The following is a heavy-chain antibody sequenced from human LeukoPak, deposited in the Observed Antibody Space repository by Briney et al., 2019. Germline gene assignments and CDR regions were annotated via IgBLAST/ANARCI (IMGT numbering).Heavy chain of an antibody. Sequence: PGGSLRLSCAASGFTFSSYGMHWVRQAPGKGLEWVAVISYDGSNKYYADSVKGRFTISRDNSKNTLYLQMNSLRAEDTAVYYCAKAPWQQLDDYFDYWGQGTLVTVSS. V-gene: IGHV3-30*18. CDR2: ISYDGSNK. D-gene: IGHD6-13*01. J-gene: IGHJ4*02. CDR1: GFTFSSYG. CDR3: AKAPWQQLDDYFDY.